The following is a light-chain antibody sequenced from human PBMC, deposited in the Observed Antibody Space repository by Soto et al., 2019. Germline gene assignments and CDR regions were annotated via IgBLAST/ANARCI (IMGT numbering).Light chain of an antibody. CDR2: DTS. Sequence: EVVMTQSPATLSVSPGERATLSCRASQSARSSLGWYQQKPGQPPRLLIYDTSNRATGIPARFSGSGSGTEFTLTISSLQSEDFAVYYCQQYNSWVTFGGGTKVDIK. J-gene: IGKJ4*01. CDR1: QSARSS. V-gene: IGKV3D-15*01. CDR3: QQYNSWVT.